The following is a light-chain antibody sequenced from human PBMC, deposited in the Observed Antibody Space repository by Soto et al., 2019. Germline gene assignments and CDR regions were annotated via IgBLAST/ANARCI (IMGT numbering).Light chain of an antibody. CDR1: QSISDY. J-gene: IGKJ1*01. V-gene: IGKV1-5*01. CDR2: DAS. Sequence: DIQMTQSPSTLSASVGDRVIITCRASQSISDYLAWYQQKPGKAPKLMIYDASNLESGVPSTFSGSGSGTEFTLTISSLQPDDFAPYYCQHYNSYSEAFGQGTKVELK. CDR3: QHYNSYSEA.